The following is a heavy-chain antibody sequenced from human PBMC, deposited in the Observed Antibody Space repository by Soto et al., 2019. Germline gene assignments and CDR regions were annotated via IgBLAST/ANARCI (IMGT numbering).Heavy chain of an antibody. J-gene: IGHJ4*02. CDR2: ISSTSTYT. Sequence: GGSLRLSCAASGFTFRSYAMNLVRQTQEKGLEWVSSISSTSTYTHYADSVKGRFTISRDNANNSLFLQMNSLRAEDTAIYYCARDLALAGNYWGQGALVTVSS. V-gene: IGHV3-21*01. D-gene: IGHD6-19*01. CDR3: ARDLALAGNY. CDR1: GFTFRSYA.